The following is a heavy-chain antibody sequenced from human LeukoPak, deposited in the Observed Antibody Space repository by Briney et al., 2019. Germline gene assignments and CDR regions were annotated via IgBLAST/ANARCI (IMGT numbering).Heavy chain of an antibody. CDR3: AREISVATGAFDS. CDR2: IYNSGRT. Sequence: AGGSLRLPCAASGFTVSTNFINWVRQAPGKGLEWVSVIYNSGRTFYADSVKGRFTISRDNSKNTLYLQMNSLRVEDTAVYYCAREISVATGAFDSWGQGTLVTVSS. V-gene: IGHV3-53*01. CDR1: GFTVSTNF. J-gene: IGHJ4*02. D-gene: IGHD6-19*01.